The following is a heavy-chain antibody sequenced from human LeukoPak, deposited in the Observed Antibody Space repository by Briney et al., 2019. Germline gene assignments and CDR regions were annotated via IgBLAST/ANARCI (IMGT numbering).Heavy chain of an antibody. CDR2: IWYDGSHQ. CDR3: ATDRNEGKYYDY. J-gene: IGHJ4*02. CDR1: GLKFRNYG. V-gene: IGHV3-30*02. D-gene: IGHD2/OR15-2a*01. Sequence: GGSLRLSCVASGLKFRNYGMHWVRQAPGKGLEWVTFIWYDGSHQYYVDSVKGRFTVSRDNAKSTLYLQMDSLRAEDTAVYYCATDRNEGKYYDYWGQGTLVTVSS.